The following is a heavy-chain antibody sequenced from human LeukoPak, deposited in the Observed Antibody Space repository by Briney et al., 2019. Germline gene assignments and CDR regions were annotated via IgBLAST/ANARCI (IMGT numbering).Heavy chain of an antibody. Sequence: GESLKISCKGSGYGFSSYWIGWVRQMPGKGLEWMGVIYPGDSDSRYSPPFQGQVTISADKSTNTAYLQWSSLKASDTAMYYCARIGSRHFTNHYFDYWGQGTLVTVSS. J-gene: IGHJ4*02. CDR3: ARIGSRHFTNHYFDY. CDR1: GYGFSSYW. V-gene: IGHV5-51*01. D-gene: IGHD2-2*01. CDR2: IYPGDSDS.